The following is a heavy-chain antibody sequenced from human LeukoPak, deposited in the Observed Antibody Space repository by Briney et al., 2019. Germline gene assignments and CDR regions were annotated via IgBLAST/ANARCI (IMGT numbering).Heavy chain of an antibody. CDR2: IYSGGST. J-gene: IGHJ4*02. V-gene: IGHV3-66*01. CDR1: GFTVSSNY. D-gene: IGHD6-6*01. Sequence: GGSLRLSCAASGFTVSSNYMSWVRQAPGKGLEWVSVIYSGGSTYYADSVKGRFTISRDNAKNSLYLQMNSLRAEDTAVYYCARDSEYSSSAFDYWGQGTLVTVSS. CDR3: ARDSEYSSSAFDY.